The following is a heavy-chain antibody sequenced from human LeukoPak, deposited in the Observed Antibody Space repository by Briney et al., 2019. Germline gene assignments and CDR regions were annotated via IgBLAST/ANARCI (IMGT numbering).Heavy chain of an antibody. Sequence: GGSLRLSCATSRFIFTDYYMSWIRQSPGKGLEWVAYISSTSSVIHYTDSVRGRFTISRDNAKNSVFLQMDSLRAEDTAVYHCARLSGWSYHFDHWGPGILVTVPS. CDR1: RFIFTDYY. V-gene: IGHV3-11*01. J-gene: IGHJ4*02. CDR3: ARLSGWSYHFDH. D-gene: IGHD6-19*01. CDR2: ISSTSSVI.